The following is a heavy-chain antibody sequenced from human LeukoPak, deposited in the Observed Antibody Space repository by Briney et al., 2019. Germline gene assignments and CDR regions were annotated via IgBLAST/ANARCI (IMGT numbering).Heavy chain of an antibody. CDR1: GFTFSSYA. CDR2: ISSNGGST. J-gene: IGHJ3*02. CDR3: ARDGTVTTDNAFDI. Sequence: GGSLRLSXAASGFTFSSYAMHWVRQAPGKGLEYVSAISSNGGSTYYANSVKGRFTISRDNSKDTLYLQMGSLRAEDMAVYYCARDGTVTTDNAFDIWGQGTMVTVSS. D-gene: IGHD4-17*01. V-gene: IGHV3-64*01.